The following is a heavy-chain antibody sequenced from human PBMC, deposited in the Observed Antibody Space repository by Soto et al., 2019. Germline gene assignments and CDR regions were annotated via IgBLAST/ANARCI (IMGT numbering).Heavy chain of an antibody. D-gene: IGHD6-6*01. V-gene: IGHV1-18*04. CDR3: SRTGGGMAARPLEY. CDR2: ISAYNGNK. Sequence: QVQLVQSGGEVKKPGASVEVSCRTSGYMFTTYGMSWVRQAPGQGLEWMAWISAYNGNKKYAQKLQGRVPMTTDTSTSTVSMELRNLTSDDTGTDFCSRTGGGMAARPLEYWGQGTLVTVSS. CDR1: GYMFTTYG. J-gene: IGHJ4*02.